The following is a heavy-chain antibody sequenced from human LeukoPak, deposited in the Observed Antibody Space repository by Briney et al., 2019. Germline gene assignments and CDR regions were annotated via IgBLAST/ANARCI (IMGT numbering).Heavy chain of an antibody. CDR1: GGSFSGYY. Sequence: SETLSLTCAVYGGSFSGYYWSWIRQPPGKGLEWIGEINHSGSTNYNPSLKSRVTISVDTSKNQFSLKLSSVTAADTAVYYCAKVLYHTYTRGLDYWGQGTLVTVSS. D-gene: IGHD2-2*02. CDR3: AKVLYHTYTRGLDY. V-gene: IGHV4-34*01. CDR2: INHSGST. J-gene: IGHJ4*02.